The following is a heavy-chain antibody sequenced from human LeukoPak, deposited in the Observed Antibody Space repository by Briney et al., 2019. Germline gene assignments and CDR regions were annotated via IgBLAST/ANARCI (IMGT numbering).Heavy chain of an antibody. V-gene: IGHV5-51*01. D-gene: IGHD6-13*01. CDR3: ARHYSSSWLAY. J-gene: IGHJ4*02. CDR1: GYSFTNYW. Sequence: KAGESLKISCKGSGYSFTNYWIAWVRRMPGKGLEWVGNINPANSETTYSPSFQGQVTITADKSISTAYLQWSSLKASDTAIYYCARHYSSSWLAYWGQGALVTVSS. CDR2: INPANSET.